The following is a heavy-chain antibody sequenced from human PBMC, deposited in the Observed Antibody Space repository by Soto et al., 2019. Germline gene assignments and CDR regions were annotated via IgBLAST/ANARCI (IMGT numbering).Heavy chain of an antibody. CDR1: GFTFTHYA. Sequence: EVQLLESGGDLVQPGGSLRLSCVVSGFTFTHYAMNWVRQAPGKGLEWVSAITGTDNTYYADSVQGRFTISRDSFESTIYLQMNSLKAVDTAVYYCAKVPWGSSRTGGFDYWGQGTLVTVSS. D-gene: IGHD6-6*01. CDR3: AKVPWGSSRTGGFDY. J-gene: IGHJ4*02. CDR2: ITGTDNT. V-gene: IGHV3-23*01.